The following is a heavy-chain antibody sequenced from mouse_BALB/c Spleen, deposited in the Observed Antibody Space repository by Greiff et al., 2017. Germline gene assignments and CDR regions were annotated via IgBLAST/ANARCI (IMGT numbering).Heavy chain of an antibody. CDR1: GFTFSSYT. D-gene: IGHD1-1*01. V-gene: IGHV5-12-2*01. Sequence: EVQGVESGGGLVQPGGSLKLSCAASGFTFSSYTMSWVRQTPEKRLEWVAYISNGGGSTYYPDTVKGRFTISRDNAKNTLYLQMSSLKSEDTAMYYCARPLNYYGSSYDYAMDYWGQGTSVTVSS. CDR3: ARPLNYYGSSYDYAMDY. J-gene: IGHJ4*01. CDR2: ISNGGGST.